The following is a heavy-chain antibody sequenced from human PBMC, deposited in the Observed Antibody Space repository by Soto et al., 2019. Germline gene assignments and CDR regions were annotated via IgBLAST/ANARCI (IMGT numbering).Heavy chain of an antibody. CDR3: VTDTRGS. Sequence: ESGGDLVKPGGSLRLSCAASGFTFYTAWLNWVRQAPGKGLEWVGHIKSKNDGETTDYAAPVKGRFTISRDDSINTRYLQMNSLKTDDTAVYYCVTDTRGSWGQGTLVTVSS. CDR2: IKSKNDGETT. V-gene: IGHV3-15*07. D-gene: IGHD3-3*01. J-gene: IGHJ5*02. CDR1: GFTFYTAW.